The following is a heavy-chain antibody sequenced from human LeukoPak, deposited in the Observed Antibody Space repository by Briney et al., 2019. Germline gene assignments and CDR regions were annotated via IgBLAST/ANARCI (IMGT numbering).Heavy chain of an antibody. CDR2: IKQDGSEK. D-gene: IGHD3-22*01. CDR3: AKDVDSSGYYPDAFDI. CDR1: GFTFSSYW. V-gene: IGHV3-7*01. J-gene: IGHJ3*02. Sequence: PGGSLRLSCAASGFTFSSYWMSWVRQAPGKGLEWVANIKQDGSEKYYVDSVKGRFTISRDNSKNTLYLQMNSLRAEDTAVYYCAKDVDSSGYYPDAFDIWGQGTMVTVSS.